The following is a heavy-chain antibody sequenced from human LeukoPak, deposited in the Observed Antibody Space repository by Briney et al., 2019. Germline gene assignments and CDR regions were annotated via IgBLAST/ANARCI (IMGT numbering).Heavy chain of an antibody. Sequence: GGSLRLSCAASGFTFDDYGMSWVRQAPGKGLEWVSGINWNGGSTGYADSVKGRFTISRDNAKNSLYLQMNSLRAEDTALYYCARGDLLVVTVSRPDTWFDPWVQGTLVTVSS. J-gene: IGHJ5*02. V-gene: IGHV3-20*04. CDR3: ARGDLLVVTVSRPDTWFDP. D-gene: IGHD2-21*02. CDR2: INWNGGST. CDR1: GFTFDDYG.